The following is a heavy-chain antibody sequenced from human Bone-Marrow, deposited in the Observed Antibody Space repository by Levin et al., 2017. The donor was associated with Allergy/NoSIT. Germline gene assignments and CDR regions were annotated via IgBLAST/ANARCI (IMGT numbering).Heavy chain of an antibody. Sequence: GGSLRLSCAASGFTFSSYAMSWVRQAPGKGLEWVSAISGSGGSTYYADSVKGRFTISRDNSKNTLYLQMNSLRAEDTAVYYCAKGIRGRGYSYGYVQRDGMDVWGQGTTVTVSS. CDR2: ISGSGGST. CDR3: AKGIRGRGYSYGYVQRDGMDV. V-gene: IGHV3-23*01. CDR1: GFTFSSYA. D-gene: IGHD5-18*01. J-gene: IGHJ6*02.